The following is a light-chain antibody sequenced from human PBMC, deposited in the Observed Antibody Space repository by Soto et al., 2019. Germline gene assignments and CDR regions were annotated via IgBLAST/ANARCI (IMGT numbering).Light chain of an antibody. CDR1: QAISNC. V-gene: IGKV1-12*01. Sequence: DIQMTQSPSSVSASVGDRVTITCRSSQAISNCLAWYQQKPEKAPKLLIYAASVLQTGVPSRFSGSGSGTDFTLSISSLQPEDFATYYCQQSNSFPFTFGPGTKVDI. CDR2: AAS. J-gene: IGKJ3*01. CDR3: QQSNSFPFT.